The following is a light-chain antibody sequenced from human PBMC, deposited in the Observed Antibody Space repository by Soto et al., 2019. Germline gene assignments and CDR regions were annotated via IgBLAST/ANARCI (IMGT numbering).Light chain of an antibody. Sequence: DIQMTQSPSSMSAYVGDIVTITCRASQKIANYLNCYPQNPGTAPKLLIFAASSLQSAVPSRLSGSGSGTDFTLTISTLQPEDFATYYCQHSFSPPLTFGGGTKVYIK. V-gene: IGKV1-39*01. J-gene: IGKJ4*01. CDR3: QHSFSPPLT. CDR2: AAS. CDR1: QKIANY.